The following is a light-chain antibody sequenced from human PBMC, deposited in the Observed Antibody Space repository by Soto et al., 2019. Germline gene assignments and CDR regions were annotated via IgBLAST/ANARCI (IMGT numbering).Light chain of an antibody. Sequence: QSVLTQPPSASGTPGQRVTISCSGSSSNIGSNYVYWYQQLPGTAPKLLIYRNNQRPSGVPDRFSGSKSGTSASLAISGRRSEDEADYYCAGWDDSLSGSDVFGTGTKVTVL. CDR1: SSNIGSNY. CDR2: RNN. V-gene: IGLV1-47*01. CDR3: AGWDDSLSGSDV. J-gene: IGLJ1*01.